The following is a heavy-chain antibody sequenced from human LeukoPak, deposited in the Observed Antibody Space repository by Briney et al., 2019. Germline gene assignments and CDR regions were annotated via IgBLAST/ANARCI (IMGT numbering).Heavy chain of an antibody. CDR3: AGDPCSRSSCPLRY. Sequence: SETLSLTCAVSGGSLSGHYCNWIRQPPGKGLEWIGEINHSGTTNYNPSLRGRVAISVDTSNNQCFLRLTSVTAADTAVYYCAGDPCSRSSCPLRYWGQGSQVTVSS. D-gene: IGHD2-2*01. V-gene: IGHV4-34*01. CDR1: GGSLSGHY. CDR2: INHSGTT. J-gene: IGHJ4*02.